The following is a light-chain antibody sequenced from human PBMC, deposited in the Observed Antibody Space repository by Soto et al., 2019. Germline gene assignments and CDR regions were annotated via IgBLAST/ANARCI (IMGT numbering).Light chain of an antibody. J-gene: IGLJ1*01. CDR3: SSYTSGSTSYV. Sequence: QSALTQPASVSGSPGQSITISCTGTSSDVGGYNYVSWYQQYPGKAPKLMIFEVTNRPSGVSPRFSGSKSDNTASLTISGLQAEDEGDYYCSSYTSGSTSYVFGTGTKVTVL. V-gene: IGLV2-14*01. CDR1: SSDVGGYNY. CDR2: EVT.